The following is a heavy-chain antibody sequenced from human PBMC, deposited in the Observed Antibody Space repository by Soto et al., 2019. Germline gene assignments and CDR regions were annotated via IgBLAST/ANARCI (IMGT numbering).Heavy chain of an antibody. V-gene: IGHV3-66*01. Sequence: GVSLRLSCAASGFTVSSNYMSWVRQAAGKGLEWISIIYSAGNTYYADSVKGRFTISRDNSKNTLYLQMNSLGAEDTAVYYCARDFVVGGPTINYYYGMDVWGKGTTVTVSS. CDR3: ARDFVVGGPTINYYYGMDV. J-gene: IGHJ6*04. D-gene: IGHD1-26*01. CDR2: IYSAGNT. CDR1: GFTVSSNY.